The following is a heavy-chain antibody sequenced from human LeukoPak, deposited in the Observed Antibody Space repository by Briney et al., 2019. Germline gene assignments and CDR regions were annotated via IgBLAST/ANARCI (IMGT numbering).Heavy chain of an antibody. CDR1: GGSISSYY. D-gene: IGHD3-10*01. V-gene: IGHV4-59*01. Sequence: PSETLSLTCTVSGGSISSYYWSWIRQPPGKGLEWIGYIYYSGSTNYNPSLKSRVTISVDTSKNQFFLKLSSVTAADTAVYYCARDSGRYFDLWGRGTLVTVSS. CDR2: IYYSGST. J-gene: IGHJ2*01. CDR3: ARDSGRYFDL.